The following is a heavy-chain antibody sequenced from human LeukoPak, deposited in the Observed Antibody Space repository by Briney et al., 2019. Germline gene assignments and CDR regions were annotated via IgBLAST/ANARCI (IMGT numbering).Heavy chain of an antibody. CDR1: GGSISSSSYY. J-gene: IGHJ4*02. D-gene: IGHD3-3*01. CDR2: IYYSGST. V-gene: IGHV4-39*01. CDR3: ARGLPYYDFWSGYYSSFDY. Sequence: PSETLSLTCTVSGGSISSSSYYWGWIRQPPGKGLEWIGSIYYSGSTYYNPSLKSRVTISVDTSKNQFSLKLSSVTAADTAVYYCARGLPYYDFWSGYYSSFDYWGQGTLVTVSS.